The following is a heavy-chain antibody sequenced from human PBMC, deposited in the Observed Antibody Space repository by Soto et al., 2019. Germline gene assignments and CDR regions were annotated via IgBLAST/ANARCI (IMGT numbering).Heavy chain of an antibody. V-gene: IGHV4-31*03. Sequence: KTSETLSLTCTVSGGSISSGGYYWSWIRQHPGKGLEWIGYIYYSGSTYYNPSLKSRVTISVDTSKNQFSLKLSSVTAADTAVYYCARGLRKFAPFDLWGQGTRVTVSS. CDR2: IYYSGST. CDR3: ARGLRKFAPFDL. CDR1: GGSISSGGYY. D-gene: IGHD5-12*01. J-gene: IGHJ4*02.